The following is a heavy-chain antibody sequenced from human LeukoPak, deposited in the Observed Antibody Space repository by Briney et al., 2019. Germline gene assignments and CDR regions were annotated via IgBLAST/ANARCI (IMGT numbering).Heavy chain of an antibody. CDR2: ISSSGSTI. Sequence: GGSLRLSCAASGFTFSDYYMSWIRQAPGKGLEWVSYISSSGSTIYYADSVKGRFTISRDNAKNSLYLQMNSLRAEDTAVYYCARDFFEVGAHLIYYFDYWAREPWSPSPQ. D-gene: IGHD1-26*01. J-gene: IGHJ4*02. CDR1: GFTFSDYY. CDR3: ARDFFEVGAHLIYYFDY. V-gene: IGHV3-11*01.